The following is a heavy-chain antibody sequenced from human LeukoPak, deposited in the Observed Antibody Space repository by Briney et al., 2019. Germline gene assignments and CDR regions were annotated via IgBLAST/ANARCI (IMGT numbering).Heavy chain of an antibody. Sequence: PGGSLRLSCAASGFTFADYAMHWVRQAPGKGLEWVSYISSSSSTIYYADSVKGRFTISRDNAKNSLSLQMNSLRDEDTAVYYCARGALDFDYWGQGTLVTVSS. J-gene: IGHJ4*02. CDR2: ISSSSSTI. V-gene: IGHV3-48*02. CDR3: ARGALDFDY. CDR1: GFTFADYA.